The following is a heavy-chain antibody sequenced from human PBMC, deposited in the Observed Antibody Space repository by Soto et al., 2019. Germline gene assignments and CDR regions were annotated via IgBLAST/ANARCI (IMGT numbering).Heavy chain of an antibody. D-gene: IGHD2-15*01. CDR2: ISYSGNT. CDR1: GGSIISGY. CDR3: AGLRGYAGSPIDY. V-gene: IGHV4-59*01. J-gene: IGHJ4*02. Sequence: SLTCTVSGGSIISGYWSWIRQPPGKGLEWIGYISYSGNTNYNPSLKSRVTMSVDTPKNQFSLRLSSVTTADTAVYYCAGLRGYAGSPIDYWGQGTLVPVSS.